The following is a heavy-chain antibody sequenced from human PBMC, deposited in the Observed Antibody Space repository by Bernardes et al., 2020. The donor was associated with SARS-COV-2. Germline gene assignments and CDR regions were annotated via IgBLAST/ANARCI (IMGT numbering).Heavy chain of an antibody. CDR3: AGGRGFTWGNGLE. CDR1: GGSLTNYY. Sequence: SETLSLTCAVYGGSLTNYYWSWIRQSPGKGLEWIGEMHHSGSTIYNPSLESRVTISIDTSKEQFSLSLISLTAADTAVYYCAGGRGFTWGNGLEWGQGTLVTVSS. D-gene: IGHD3-16*01. CDR2: MHHSGST. V-gene: IGHV4-34*01. J-gene: IGHJ4*02.